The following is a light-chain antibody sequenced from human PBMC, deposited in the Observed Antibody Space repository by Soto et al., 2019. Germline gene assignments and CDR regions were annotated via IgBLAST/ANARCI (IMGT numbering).Light chain of an antibody. J-gene: IGLJ1*01. CDR2: EVS. CDR3: SSYINKNFTYV. Sequence: QSVLTQPASVAGSPGQSITISCTGTSSDVGAYNYVSWYQQHPGKAPKLLIYEVSNRPSGISNRFSGSKSGNTASLTIAGLQAEDDADYYCSSYINKNFTYVLGNGTKVT. CDR1: SSDVGAYNY. V-gene: IGLV2-14*01.